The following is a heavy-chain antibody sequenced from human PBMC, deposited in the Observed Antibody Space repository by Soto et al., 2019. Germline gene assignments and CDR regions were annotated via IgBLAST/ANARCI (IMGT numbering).Heavy chain of an antibody. J-gene: IGHJ4*02. Sequence: GGSLRLSCATSGFSFNDYAMYWVRQAPGQELEWVAIISSDGHHQFYLDNLRGRFTVSRDNSKNTLYLQMNSLRPEDTAVYYCSRGTYYPQSSGLHADYWGPGTVVTVSS. CDR3: SRGTYYPQSSGLHADY. CDR1: GFSFNDYA. V-gene: IGHV3-30*03. D-gene: IGHD3-22*01. CDR2: ISSDGHHQ.